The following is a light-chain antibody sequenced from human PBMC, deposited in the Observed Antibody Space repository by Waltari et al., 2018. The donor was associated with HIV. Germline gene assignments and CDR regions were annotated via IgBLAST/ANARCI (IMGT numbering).Light chain of an antibody. CDR1: QDISNY. CDR3: QQYDNLPRALT. CDR2: DAS. J-gene: IGKJ4*01. V-gene: IGKV1-33*01. Sequence: DIQMTQSPSSLSASVGDRVTITCQASQDISNYLIWYQQKPGKAPKLLIYDASNLETGVPSRFSGSGSGTDFTFTISSLQPEDIATYYCQQYDNLPRALTFGGGTKVEIK.